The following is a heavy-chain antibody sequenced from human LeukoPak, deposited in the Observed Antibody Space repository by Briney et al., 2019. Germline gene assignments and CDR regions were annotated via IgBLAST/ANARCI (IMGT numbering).Heavy chain of an antibody. CDR1: GGSFSGYY. Sequence: SETLSLTCAVYGGSFSGYYWSWIRQPPGKGLEWIGEINHSGSTNYNPSLKSRVTISIDTSKSQFSLKLSSVTAADTAVYYCARGGRKYSSSGLMVYWGQGTLVTVSS. CDR2: INHSGST. D-gene: IGHD6-6*01. CDR3: ARGGRKYSSSGLMVY. V-gene: IGHV4-34*01. J-gene: IGHJ4*02.